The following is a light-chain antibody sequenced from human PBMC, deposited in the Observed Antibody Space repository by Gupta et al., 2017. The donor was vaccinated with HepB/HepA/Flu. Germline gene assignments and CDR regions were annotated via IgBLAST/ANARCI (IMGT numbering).Light chain of an antibody. CDR2: RNN. Sequence: HSVVTQPPAACWTPVQRVTISCSGSSSNIGSNYVSWYQQLPGTAPKLLMYRNNQRPSGVPDRFSGSKSGTSASLAISGLRSEDEAEYHCATWDDSLTSGVFGGGTKLTVL. CDR3: ATWDDSLTSGV. CDR1: SSNIGSNY. J-gene: IGLJ2*01. V-gene: IGLV1-47*01.